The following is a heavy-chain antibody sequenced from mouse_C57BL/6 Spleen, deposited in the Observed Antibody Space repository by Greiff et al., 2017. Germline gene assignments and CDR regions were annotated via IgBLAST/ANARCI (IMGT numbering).Heavy chain of an antibody. J-gene: IGHJ4*01. D-gene: IGHD3-2*02. V-gene: IGHV1-64*01. Sequence: VQLQQSGAELVKPGASVKLSCKASGYTFTSYWMHWVKQRPGQGLEWIGMIHPNSGSTNYNEKFKSKATLTVDKSSSTAYMQLSSLTSEDSAVYYCEREGDSSGYNAMDYWGQGTSVTVSS. CDR3: EREGDSSGYNAMDY. CDR1: GYTFTSYW. CDR2: IHPNSGST.